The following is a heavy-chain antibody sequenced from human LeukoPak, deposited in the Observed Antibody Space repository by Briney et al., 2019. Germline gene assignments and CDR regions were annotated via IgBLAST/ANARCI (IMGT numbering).Heavy chain of an antibody. Sequence: GGPLRLSCAASGFTFSSYSMNWVRQAPGKGLEWVLSISSSSNYIYYADSVKGRFTISRDNAKNSLYLQMNSLRAEDTAVYYCARTKLGIPDYWGQGTLVTVSS. V-gene: IGHV3-21*01. CDR1: GFTFSSYS. CDR3: ARTKLGIPDY. D-gene: IGHD7-27*01. CDR2: ISSSSNYI. J-gene: IGHJ4*02.